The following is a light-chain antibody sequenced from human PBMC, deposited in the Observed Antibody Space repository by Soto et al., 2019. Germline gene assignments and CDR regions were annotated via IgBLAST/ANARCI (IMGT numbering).Light chain of an antibody. J-gene: IGLJ2*01. CDR2: GNT. CDR1: SSNIGAGYD. V-gene: IGLV1-40*01. Sequence: QSVLTQPPSVSGAPGQRVTISCTGSSSNIGAGYDVHWYRQVPGTAPKLLIYGNTNRPSGVPDRVSGSKSGPSASLAITGLQAEDEADYYCQSYDSSLRGSKVFGGGTKVTVL. CDR3: QSYDSSLRGSKV.